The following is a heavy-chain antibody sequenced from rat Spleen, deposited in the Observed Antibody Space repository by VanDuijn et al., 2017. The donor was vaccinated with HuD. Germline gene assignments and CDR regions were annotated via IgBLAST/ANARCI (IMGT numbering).Heavy chain of an antibody. J-gene: IGHJ2*01. CDR1: GFTFSNFD. CDR3: TRAPYGYFDY. D-gene: IGHD1-3*01. CDR2: ISTGGGTT. Sequence: EVQLVESGGGLVQPGRSMKLSCAASGFTFSNFDMAWVRQTPTKGLEWVASISTGGGTTYYRDSVKGRFTVSRDNAKSTLYLQMNSLRPEDTAPYYCTRAPYGYFDYWGQGVEVTVSS. V-gene: IGHV5-25*01.